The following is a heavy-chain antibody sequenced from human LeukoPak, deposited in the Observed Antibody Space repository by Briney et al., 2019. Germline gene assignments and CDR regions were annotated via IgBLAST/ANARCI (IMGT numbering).Heavy chain of an antibody. V-gene: IGHV1-18*01. Sequence: GASVKVSCKASGYTFTSYGISWVRQAPGQGLEWMGWISAYNGNTNYAQKLQGRVTMTTDTSTSTAYMELRSLRSDDTAVYYCARGSFMIERLDDAFDIWGQGTMVTVSS. CDR1: GYTFTSYG. D-gene: IGHD3-22*01. CDR3: ARGSFMIERLDDAFDI. J-gene: IGHJ3*02. CDR2: ISAYNGNT.